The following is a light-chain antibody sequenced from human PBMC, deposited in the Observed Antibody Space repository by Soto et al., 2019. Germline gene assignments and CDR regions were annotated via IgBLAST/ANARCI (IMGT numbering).Light chain of an antibody. Sequence: AIRMTQSPSSLSASTGDRVTITCRASQGISSYLAWYQQKPGKAPKLLIYAASTLQSGVPSRFSGSGSGTDFTLTISCLQSEAFATYYCQQYYSYGTFGQGTKVEIK. CDR3: QQYYSYGT. J-gene: IGKJ1*01. CDR1: QGISSY. V-gene: IGKV1-8*01. CDR2: AAS.